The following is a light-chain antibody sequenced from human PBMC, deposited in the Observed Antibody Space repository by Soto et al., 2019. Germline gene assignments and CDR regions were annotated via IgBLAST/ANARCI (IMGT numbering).Light chain of an antibody. CDR1: SSDVGGYNY. V-gene: IGLV2-14*01. J-gene: IGLJ2*01. Sequence: QSALTQPASVSGSPGQSITISCTGTSSDVGGYNYVSWYQQHPGKPPKLMIYEVSNRPSGVSNRFSGSKSGNTASLIISGLQAEDEADYYCSSYTSSSVVFGGGTKLTVL. CDR2: EVS. CDR3: SSYTSSSVV.